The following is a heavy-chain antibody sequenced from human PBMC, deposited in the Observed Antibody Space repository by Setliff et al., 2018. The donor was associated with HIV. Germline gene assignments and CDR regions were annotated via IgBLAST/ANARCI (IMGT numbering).Heavy chain of an antibody. Sequence: PSETLSLTCVVYGGSFSGYYLSWVRQPPGKGLEWIGEISHSGTTTYSPSLESRVSISPDTSKNQFSLKLTSVSAADTAVYYCARRFRYCLNTSCYKGLDFWSQGTLVTVSS. CDR1: GGSFSGYY. J-gene: IGHJ4*02. CDR3: ARRFRYCLNTSCYKGLDF. CDR2: ISHSGTT. D-gene: IGHD2-2*02. V-gene: IGHV4-34*01.